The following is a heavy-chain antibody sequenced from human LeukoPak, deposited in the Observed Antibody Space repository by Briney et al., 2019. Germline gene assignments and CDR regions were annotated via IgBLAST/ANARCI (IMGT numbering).Heavy chain of an antibody. J-gene: IGHJ6*02. CDR3: ARDFMSAGKVYYYGMDV. CDR2: IYTSGST. V-gene: IGHV4-4*07. Sequence: SETLSLTCTVSGGSISSYYGSWIRQPAGKGLEWIGRIYTSGSTNYNPSLKSRVTMSVDTSKNQFSLKLSSVTAADTAVYYCARDFMSAGKVYYYGMDVWGQGTTVTVSS. CDR1: GGSISSYY. D-gene: IGHD3-3*01.